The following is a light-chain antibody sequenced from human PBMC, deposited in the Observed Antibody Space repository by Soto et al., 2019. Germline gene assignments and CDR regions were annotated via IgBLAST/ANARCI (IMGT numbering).Light chain of an antibody. CDR3: ISYSSSNTHYVI. CDR1: SNDVGGYNY. V-gene: IGLV2-14*01. CDR2: EVT. Sequence: QSVLTQPASVSGSPGQSINISCTGTSNDVGGYNYVSWYQQHPGKAPKLIIYEVTDRPSGVSNRFSGTKSGNTASLTISGLQAEDEADYYCISYSSSNTHYVIIGGGTQLTVL. J-gene: IGLJ2*01.